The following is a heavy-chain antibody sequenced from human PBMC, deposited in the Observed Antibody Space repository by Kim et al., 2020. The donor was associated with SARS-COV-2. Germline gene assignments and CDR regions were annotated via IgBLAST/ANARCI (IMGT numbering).Heavy chain of an antibody. V-gene: IGHV1-69*13. Sequence: SVKVSCKASGGTFSSYAISWVRQAPGQGLEWMGGIIPIFGTANYAQKFQGRVTITADESTSTAYMELSSLRSEDTAVYYCASNGTWYNWNGGMVNWFDPWGQGTLVTVSS. CDR1: GGTFSSYA. CDR2: IIPIFGTA. CDR3: ASNGTWYNWNGGMVNWFDP. J-gene: IGHJ5*02. D-gene: IGHD1-1*01.